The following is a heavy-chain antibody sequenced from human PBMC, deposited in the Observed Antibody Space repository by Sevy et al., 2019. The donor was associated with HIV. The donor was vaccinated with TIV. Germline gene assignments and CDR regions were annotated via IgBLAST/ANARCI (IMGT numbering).Heavy chain of an antibody. D-gene: IGHD2-2*01. CDR1: GFTFSSYW. Sequence: GGSLRLSCATSGFTFSSYWMHWVRQVPGKGLVWVSRINNDGSGAYYADSVKGRFSISRDNAKNTLYLQMNSLRAEDTAVYYCARDTREGCSTTNCYSLFAPWGQGALVTVSS. V-gene: IGHV3-74*01. CDR2: INNDGSGA. CDR3: ARDTREGCSTTNCYSLFAP. J-gene: IGHJ5*02.